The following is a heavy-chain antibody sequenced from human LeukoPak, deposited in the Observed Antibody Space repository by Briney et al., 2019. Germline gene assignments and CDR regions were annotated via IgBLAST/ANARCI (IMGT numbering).Heavy chain of an antibody. CDR3: ARHVVVVAATPRWFDP. V-gene: IGHV4-39*01. D-gene: IGHD2-15*01. Sequence: SETLSLTCTVSGGSISSSSYYWGWICQPPGKGLEWIGSIYYSGSTYYNPSLKSRVTISVDTSKNQFSLKLSSVTAADTAVYYCARHVVVVAATPRWFDPWGQGTLVTVSS. CDR1: GGSISSSSYY. J-gene: IGHJ5*02. CDR2: IYYSGST.